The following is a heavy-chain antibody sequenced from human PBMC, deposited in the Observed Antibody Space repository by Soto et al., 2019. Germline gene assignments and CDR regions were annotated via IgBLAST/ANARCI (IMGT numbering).Heavy chain of an antibody. V-gene: IGHV3-64*01. D-gene: IGHD3-16*01. CDR1: AFTFSSYA. J-gene: IGHJ3*02. Sequence: EVQLVESGGGLVQPGGSLRLSCAASAFTFSSYAMHWVRQAPGTGLEYVSALSSNGGSTYYANSVKSRFTISRDNFKNALYLQMGSMRAEYMAVYYCARNYGGNSDAFDIWGQGTMVTVYS. CDR3: ARNYGGNSDAFDI. CDR2: LSSNGGST.